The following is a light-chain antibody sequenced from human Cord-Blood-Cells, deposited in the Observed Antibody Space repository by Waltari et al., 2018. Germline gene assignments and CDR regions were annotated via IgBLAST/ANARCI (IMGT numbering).Light chain of an antibody. Sequence: DIQMTQSPSTLSASVGDRVTITCRARKSISSGLAWYQQKPGKAPKLLIYDASSLESGVPSRFSGSGSGTEFTLTISSLQPDDFATYYCQQYNSYPYTFGQGTKLEIK. CDR3: QQYNSYPYT. J-gene: IGKJ2*01. CDR1: KSISSG. CDR2: DAS. V-gene: IGKV1-5*01.